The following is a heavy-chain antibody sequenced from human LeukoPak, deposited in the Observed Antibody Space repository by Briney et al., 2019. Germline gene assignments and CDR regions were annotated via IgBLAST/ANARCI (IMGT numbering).Heavy chain of an antibody. D-gene: IGHD7-27*01. CDR1: GGTFSSYA. CDR2: IIPIFGTA. J-gene: IGHJ4*02. V-gene: IGHV1-69*13. CDR3: AKDISGSYLYYFDY. Sequence: ASVKVSCKASGGTFSSYAISWVRQAPGQGLEWMGGIIPIFGTANYAQKFQGRVTITADESTSTAYMELSSLRAEDTALYYCAKDISGSYLYYFDYWGQGTLVTVSS.